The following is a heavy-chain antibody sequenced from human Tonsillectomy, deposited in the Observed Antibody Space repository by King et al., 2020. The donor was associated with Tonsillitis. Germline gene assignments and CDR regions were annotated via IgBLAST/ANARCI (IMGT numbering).Heavy chain of an antibody. D-gene: IGHD1/OR15-1a*01. Sequence: PLQESGPGLVKPSQTLSITCTVSGGSINTIDNYWLWIRKHPGKGLEWIGYISYSGSPYYNPSLKSRLTISVDMSKNQFSLHLSSLTAADTAVYYCARLDQPLGICDNWGQGILVTVSS. J-gene: IGHJ1*01. CDR2: ISYSGSP. CDR1: GGSINTIDNY. CDR3: ARLDQPLGICDN. V-gene: IGHV4-31*03.